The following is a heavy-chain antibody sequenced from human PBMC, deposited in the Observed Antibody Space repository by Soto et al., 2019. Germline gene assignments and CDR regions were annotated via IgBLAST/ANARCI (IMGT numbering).Heavy chain of an antibody. CDR1: GFPFSSYS. D-gene: IGHD6-6*01. J-gene: IGHJ4*02. V-gene: IGHV3-21*01. Sequence: GGSLRLSCAASGFPFSSYSMDWVRQTPGKGLEWVSSISAGSTFIDYADSVKGRFTISRDNAKNTLYLQMNSLRAEDTAVYYCASGGSSLNFDSWGQGTLVTVSS. CDR2: ISAGSTFI. CDR3: ASGGSSLNFDS.